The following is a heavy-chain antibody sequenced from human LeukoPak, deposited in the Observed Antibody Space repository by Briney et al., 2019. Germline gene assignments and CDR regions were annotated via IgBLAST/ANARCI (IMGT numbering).Heavy chain of an antibody. D-gene: IGHD4-17*01. CDR2: FDPEDGET. V-gene: IGHV1-24*01. Sequence: ASVKVSCKVSGYTLTELSMHWVRQAPGKGLEWMGGFDPEDGETIYAQKFQGRVTMTEDTSTDTAYMELSSVTAADTAVYYCARDYGDLNWYFDLWGRGTLVTVSS. J-gene: IGHJ2*01. CDR3: ARDYGDLNWYFDL. CDR1: GYTLTELS.